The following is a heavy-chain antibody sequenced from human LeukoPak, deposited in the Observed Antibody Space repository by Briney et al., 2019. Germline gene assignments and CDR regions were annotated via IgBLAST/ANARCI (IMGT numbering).Heavy chain of an antibody. CDR3: ARDGPRDAFDI. V-gene: IGHV4-31*03. J-gene: IGHJ3*02. Sequence: KPSQTLSLTCTVSGGSISSGGYYWSWIRKHPGKGLEWIGYIYYSGSTYYNPSLKSRVAISVDTYKNQFSLKLSSVTAADTAVYYCARDGPRDAFDIWGQGTMVTVSS. CDR2: IYYSGST. CDR1: GGSISSGGYY.